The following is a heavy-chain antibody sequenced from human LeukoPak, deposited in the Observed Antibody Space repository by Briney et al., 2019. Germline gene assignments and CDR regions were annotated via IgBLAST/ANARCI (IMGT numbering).Heavy chain of an antibody. V-gene: IGHV3-23*01. CDR2: ISGSGGST. CDR1: GFTFSSYA. J-gene: IGHJ3*01. Sequence: PGGSLRLSSAPPGFTFSSYAVSWGRHALGEGLEWVSDISGSGGSTYYADSVKGRFTIYRDNSKNTLYLQLNSLRADDTAVYYCAKDGRVPPLTWGQGTMVTVSS. D-gene: IGHD2-2*01. CDR3: AKDGRVPPLT.